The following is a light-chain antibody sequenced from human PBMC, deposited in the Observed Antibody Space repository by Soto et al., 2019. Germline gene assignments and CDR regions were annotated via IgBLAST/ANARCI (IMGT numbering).Light chain of an antibody. V-gene: IGKV3-15*01. J-gene: IGKJ4*01. Sequence: RVITQSPATLSVSPGEKATLSCRASQTVSNNLAWYQQKPGQAPRLLIYFASTRATGIPARFSGSGSGTEFTFTISSLQSEDFADYYCQHYDEWPLTFGGGTKVEIK. CDR3: QHYDEWPLT. CDR1: QTVSNN. CDR2: FAS.